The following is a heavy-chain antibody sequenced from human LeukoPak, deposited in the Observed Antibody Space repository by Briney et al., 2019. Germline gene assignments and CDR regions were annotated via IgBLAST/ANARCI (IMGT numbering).Heavy chain of an antibody. CDR3: AKFDSSGWYRPFDY. CDR1: GFTFSSYG. CDR2: ISGSGGST. Sequence: GGSLRLSCAASGFTFSSYGMSWVRQAPGKGLEWVSAISGSGGSTYYADSVKGRFTISRDNSKNTLYLQMNSLRAEDTAVYYCAKFDSSGWYRPFDYWGQGTLVTVSS. J-gene: IGHJ4*02. V-gene: IGHV3-23*01. D-gene: IGHD6-19*01.